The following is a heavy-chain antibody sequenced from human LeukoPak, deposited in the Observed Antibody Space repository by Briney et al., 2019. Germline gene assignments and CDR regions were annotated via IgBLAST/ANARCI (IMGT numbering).Heavy chain of an antibody. CDR3: ARGSRFGEPFDP. D-gene: IGHD3-10*01. J-gene: IGHJ5*02. CDR2: INPSGGST. V-gene: IGHV1-46*01. CDR1: GYTFTSYY. Sequence: ASVKVSCKASGYTFTSYYMHWVRQAPGQGLEWMGIINPSGGSTSYAQKFQGRVTMTTDTSTSTAYMELRSLRSDDTAVYYCARGSRFGEPFDPWGQGTLVTVSS.